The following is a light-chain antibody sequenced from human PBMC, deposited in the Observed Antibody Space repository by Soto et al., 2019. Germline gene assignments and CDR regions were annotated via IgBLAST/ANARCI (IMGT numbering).Light chain of an antibody. CDR1: SSDVGYYSY. J-gene: IGLJ2*01. CDR3: SSYAGSNNLGV. V-gene: IGLV2-8*01. Sequence: QSALTQPPSASGSPGQSVTISCTGTSSDVGYYSYVSWYQQHPGKAPKLMIYEVSKRPSGVPDRFSGSKSGNTASLTVSGLQAEDEADYYCSSYAGSNNLGVFGGGTKLTVL. CDR2: EVS.